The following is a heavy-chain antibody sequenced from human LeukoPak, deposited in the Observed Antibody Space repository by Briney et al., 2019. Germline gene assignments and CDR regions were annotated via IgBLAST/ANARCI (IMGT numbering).Heavy chain of an antibody. D-gene: IGHD1-26*01. V-gene: IGHV3-30-3*01. J-gene: IGHJ3*02. CDR2: ISYDGSNK. Sequence: GRSLRLSCSASGFTFTNYAMNWVRQAPGKGLEWVAVISYDGSNKYYADSVKGRFTISRDNSKNTLYLQVNSLRAEDTAVYYCARDNGELLDDFDIWGQGTMVTVSS. CDR1: GFTFTNYA. CDR3: ARDNGELLDDFDI.